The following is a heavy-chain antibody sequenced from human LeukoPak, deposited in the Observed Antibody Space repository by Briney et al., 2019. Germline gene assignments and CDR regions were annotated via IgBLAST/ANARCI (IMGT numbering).Heavy chain of an antibody. D-gene: IGHD2-8*01. CDR3: AKKWSAPSTGFDY. CDR2: ISGTVSST. V-gene: IGHV3-23*01. J-gene: IGHJ4*02. CDR1: GFTFSSFA. Sequence: GGSLRLSCAASGFTFSSFAMSWVRQAPGKGLEWVSEISGTVSSTYYADSVKGRFTISRDNSKNALYLQMNSLRVDDTAIYYCAKKWSAPSTGFDYCGQGTLVTVSS.